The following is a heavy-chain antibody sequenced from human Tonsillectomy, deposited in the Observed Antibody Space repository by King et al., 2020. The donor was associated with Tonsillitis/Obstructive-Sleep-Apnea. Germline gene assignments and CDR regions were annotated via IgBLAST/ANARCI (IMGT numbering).Heavy chain of an antibody. Sequence: VQLVESGGGVVQPGRSLRLSCAASGFTFSSYAMHWVRQAPGKGLEWVAVISYDGSNKHYADSVKGRFTISRDNSKNTLYLQMNSLRGEDKGVYYCARESLASAEGGMDVWGQGTTVTVSS. J-gene: IGHJ6*02. D-gene: IGHD6-13*01. V-gene: IGHV3-30*04. CDR3: ARESLASAEGGMDV. CDR1: GFTFSSYA. CDR2: ISYDGSNK.